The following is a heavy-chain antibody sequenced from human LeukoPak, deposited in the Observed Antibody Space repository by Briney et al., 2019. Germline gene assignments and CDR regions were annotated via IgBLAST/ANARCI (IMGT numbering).Heavy chain of an antibody. D-gene: IGHD4-17*01. CDR2: IIPILGIA. CDR1: GGTFSSYA. V-gene: IGHV1-69*04. J-gene: IGHJ4*02. CDR3: ARVTGPGVTTDY. Sequence: ASVKVSCKASGGTFSSYAISWVRQAPGQGLEWMGRIIPILGIANYAQKFQGRVTITADKSTSTAYMELSSLRSEDTAVYYCARVTGPGVTTDYWGQGTLVTVSS.